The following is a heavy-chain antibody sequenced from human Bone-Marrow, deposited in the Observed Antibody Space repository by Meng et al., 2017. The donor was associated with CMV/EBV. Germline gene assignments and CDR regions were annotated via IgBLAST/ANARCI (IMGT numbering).Heavy chain of an antibody. Sequence: SETLSLTCTVSGGSISSYYWSWIRQPAGKGLEWIGRIYTSGSTNYNPSLKSRVTISVDTSKNQFSLKLTSVTAADTAVYYCARGAEWFGELPDYFDFWGQGKLVTVSS. CDR3: ARGAEWFGELPDYFDF. CDR2: IYTSGST. D-gene: IGHD3-10*01. J-gene: IGHJ4*02. CDR1: GGSISSYY. V-gene: IGHV4-4*07.